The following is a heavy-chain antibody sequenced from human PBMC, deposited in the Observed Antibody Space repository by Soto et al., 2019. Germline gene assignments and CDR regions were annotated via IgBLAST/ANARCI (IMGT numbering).Heavy chain of an antibody. CDR1: GFTFSTYW. CDR3: ARNKDGVDY. Sequence: GGSLRLSCAASGFTFSTYWMHWLRQVPGKGLMWVSRISTDGSITAYADSVKGRFTVSRDNAKNTLYLQMNSLRVDDTAVYYCARNKDGVDYWGQGTLVTVSS. CDR2: ISTDGSIT. V-gene: IGHV3-74*01. J-gene: IGHJ4*02.